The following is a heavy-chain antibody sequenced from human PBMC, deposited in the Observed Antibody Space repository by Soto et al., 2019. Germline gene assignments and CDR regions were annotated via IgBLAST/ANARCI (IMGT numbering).Heavy chain of an antibody. CDR3: ASEVNVVVPAATAYYYYGIDV. V-gene: IGHV1-69*13. D-gene: IGHD2-2*01. CDR2: IIPIFGTA. J-gene: IGHJ6*02. Sequence: SVKVSCKASGGTCSSYAISWVRQAPGEGREWMGGIIPIFGTANYAQKVQGRVTITADESTSTAYMELSSLRSEDTAVYYCASEVNVVVPAATAYYYYGIDVWGQGTTVTVSS. CDR1: GGTCSSYA.